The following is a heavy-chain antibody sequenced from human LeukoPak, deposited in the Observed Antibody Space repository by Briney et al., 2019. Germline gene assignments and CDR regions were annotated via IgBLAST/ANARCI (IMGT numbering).Heavy chain of an antibody. CDR2: ISYDGSNK. J-gene: IGHJ4*02. D-gene: IGHD3-22*01. CDR1: GFTFSSYA. V-gene: IGHV3-30*04. Sequence: QAGGSLRLSCAASGFTFSSYAMHWVRQAPGKGLEWVAVISYDGSNKYYADSVKGRFTISRDNSKNTLYLQMNSLRAEDTAVYYCAKDPTDFDSSGQTYFDYWGQGTLVTVSS. CDR3: AKDPTDFDSSGQTYFDY.